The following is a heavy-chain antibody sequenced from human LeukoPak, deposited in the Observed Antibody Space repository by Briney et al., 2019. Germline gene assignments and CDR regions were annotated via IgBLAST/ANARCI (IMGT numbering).Heavy chain of an antibody. CDR2: IYHSGST. D-gene: IGHD2-2*02. Sequence: SETLSLTCAVSNGSISSGGYSWSWIRQPPGKGLEWIGYIYHSGSTYYNPSLKSRVTISVDRSKNQFSLKLSSVTAADTAVYYCAREYCSSTSCYIDYWGQGTLVTVSS. CDR1: NGSISSGGYS. V-gene: IGHV4-30-2*01. CDR3: AREYCSSTSCYIDY. J-gene: IGHJ4*02.